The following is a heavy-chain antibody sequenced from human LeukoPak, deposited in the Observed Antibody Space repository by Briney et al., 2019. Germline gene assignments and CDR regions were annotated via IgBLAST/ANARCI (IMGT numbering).Heavy chain of an antibody. CDR3: ARVMGGYYDSSGYSQYFDY. J-gene: IGHJ4*02. CDR2: IYYSGST. D-gene: IGHD3-22*01. CDR1: GGSISSYY. Sequence: KPSETLSLTCTVSGGSISSYYWSWIRQPPGKGLEWIGYIYYSGSTNYNPSLKSRVTISVDTSKNQFSLKLSSVTAADTAVYYCARVMGGYYDSSGYSQYFDYWGRGTLVTVSS. V-gene: IGHV4-59*01.